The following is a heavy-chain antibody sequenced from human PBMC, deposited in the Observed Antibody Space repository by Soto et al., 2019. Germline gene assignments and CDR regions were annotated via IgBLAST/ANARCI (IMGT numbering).Heavy chain of an antibody. CDR1: GYMFTSYD. Sequence: ASVKVSCKASGYMFTSYDINWVRRAAGQGLEWLGRMNPNNGKTDYAQKLQGRLTMTRDTSISTVYMELSSLTSEDTAVYYCAKDFGGLYNWFDPWGQGTLVTVSS. J-gene: IGHJ5*02. CDR2: MNPNNGKT. CDR3: AKDFGGLYNWFDP. D-gene: IGHD3-16*01. V-gene: IGHV1-8*01.